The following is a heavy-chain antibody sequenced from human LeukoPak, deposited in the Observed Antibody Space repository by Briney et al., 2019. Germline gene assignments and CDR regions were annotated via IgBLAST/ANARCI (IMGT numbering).Heavy chain of an antibody. CDR2: ISGSGGST. CDR3: AKASGYSGYDEGIDY. CDR1: GFTFSSYA. V-gene: IGHV3-23*01. D-gene: IGHD5-12*01. J-gene: IGHJ4*02. Sequence: PGGSLRLSCAASGFTFSSYAMSWVRQAPGKGPEWVSAISGSGGSTYYADSVKGRFTISRDNSKNTLYLQMNSLRAEDTAVYYCAKASGYSGYDEGIDYWGQGTLVTVSS.